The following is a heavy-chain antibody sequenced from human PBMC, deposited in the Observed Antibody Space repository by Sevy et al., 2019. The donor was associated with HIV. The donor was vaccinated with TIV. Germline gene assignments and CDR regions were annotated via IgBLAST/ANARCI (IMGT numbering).Heavy chain of an antibody. V-gene: IGHV3-23*01. Sequence: GGSLRLSCAASGFSFSSYGMSWVRQTPGQGLEWVSAISGSGGSTYYADSVKGRFTISRDNSKNTLYLQVISLRAEDTAVYYCAKGGFTMVRGLFDYWGQGTLVTVSS. CDR2: ISGSGGST. J-gene: IGHJ4*02. CDR3: AKGGFTMVRGLFDY. CDR1: GFSFSSYG. D-gene: IGHD3-10*01.